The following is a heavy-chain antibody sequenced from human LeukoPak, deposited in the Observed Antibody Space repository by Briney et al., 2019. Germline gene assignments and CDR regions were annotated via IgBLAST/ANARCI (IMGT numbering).Heavy chain of an antibody. CDR3: SRAERDDIVVVVAARRWSFDP. CDR1: GGSFSGYY. V-gene: IGHV4-34*01. Sequence: PSETLSLTCAAYGGSFSGYYWSWLRQPPGKGLEWIGGINHSGSTKYNPSLKRRGTISGDTSEKQLSLKRSGVAGADTAVYYLSRAERDDIVVVVAARRWSFDPWGQGTLVTVSS. J-gene: IGHJ5*02. D-gene: IGHD2-15*01. CDR2: INHSGST.